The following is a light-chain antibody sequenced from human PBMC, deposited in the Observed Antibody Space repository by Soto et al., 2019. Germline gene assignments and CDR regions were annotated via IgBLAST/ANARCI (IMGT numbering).Light chain of an antibody. Sequence: DIQITHSPSSLSASLGDRVTITCRSSQSISSFLNWYQQKSGKAPKLLIYNGSTLQSGVPSRFSGSGSGTEYSLTISSLQPEDFAVYYCQQSYSMPWTLGQGTKVDIK. CDR3: QQSYSMPWT. CDR1: QSISSF. J-gene: IGKJ1*01. CDR2: NGS. V-gene: IGKV1-39*01.